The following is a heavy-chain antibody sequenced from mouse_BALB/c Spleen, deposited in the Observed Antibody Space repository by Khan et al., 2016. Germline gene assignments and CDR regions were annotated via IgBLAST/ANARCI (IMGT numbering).Heavy chain of an antibody. Sequence: EVQLQESGPGLVKPSQSLSLTCTVTGYSITSDYAWNWIRQFPGNKLEWMGYISYSGSTSYNPSLKSRISITRATPKNQFFLQLNSVTTEDTATEYCAINWDEEDYWGQGTLVTVSA. CDR3: AINWDEEDY. CDR1: GYSITSDYA. D-gene: IGHD4-1*02. CDR2: ISYSGST. J-gene: IGHJ3*01. V-gene: IGHV3-2*02.